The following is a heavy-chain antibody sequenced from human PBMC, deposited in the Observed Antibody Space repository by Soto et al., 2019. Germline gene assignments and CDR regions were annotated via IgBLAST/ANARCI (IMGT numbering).Heavy chain of an antibody. CDR3: ATLLWFGELDEGWFDP. J-gene: IGHJ5*02. V-gene: IGHV4-31*03. Sequence: QVQLQESGPGLVKPSQTLSLTCTVSGGSISSGGYYWSWIRQHPGKGLEWIGYIYYSGSTYYNPSLKIRVTISVDTSKNQFSLKLSSVTAADTAVYYCATLLWFGELDEGWFDPWGQGTLVTVSS. CDR1: GGSISSGGYY. D-gene: IGHD3-10*01. CDR2: IYYSGST.